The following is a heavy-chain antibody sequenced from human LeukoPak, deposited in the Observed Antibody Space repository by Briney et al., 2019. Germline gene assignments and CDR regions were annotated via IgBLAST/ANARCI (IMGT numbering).Heavy chain of an antibody. CDR2: ISPYNGNT. CDR1: GYTFTTYG. J-gene: IGHJ4*02. V-gene: IGHV1-18*01. D-gene: IGHD2-15*01. Sequence: SSVKVSCKASGYTFTTYGISWVRQAPGQGLEWMGWISPYNGNTNYAQQLQGRVTMTTDTSTSTACMELRSLRSDDTAVYYCARDRAVVVAATDYWGQGTLVTVSS. CDR3: ARDRAVVVAATDY.